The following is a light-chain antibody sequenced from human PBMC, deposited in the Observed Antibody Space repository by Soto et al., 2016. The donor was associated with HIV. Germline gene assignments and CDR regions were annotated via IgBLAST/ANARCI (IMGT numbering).Light chain of an antibody. CDR1: QGIRNE. Sequence: AIQMTQSPSSLSASVGDRVTITCRASQGIRNELGWYQQKPGKAPKLLIYAASSLGSGVPLRFSGSGSGTDFTLTISSLQPEDSASYFCLQDYNYPYTFGQGTKLEIK. V-gene: IGKV1-6*01. CDR2: AAS. CDR3: LQDYNYPYT. J-gene: IGKJ2*01.